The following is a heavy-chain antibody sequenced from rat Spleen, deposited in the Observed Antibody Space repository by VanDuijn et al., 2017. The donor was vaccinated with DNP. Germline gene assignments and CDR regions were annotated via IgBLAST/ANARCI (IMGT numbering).Heavy chain of an antibody. J-gene: IGHJ2*01. CDR1: GFIFSDYA. V-gene: IGHV5-17*01. Sequence: EVQLVESGGGLVQPGRSLKLSCAASGFIFSDYAMAWVRQVPKKGLEWVATISYDGSNTYYRDSVTGRFTISRDNTKNTLHLQMSKLGSEDTAIYYCARDGKLEYWGQGVMVTVSS. CDR3: ARDGKLEY. CDR2: ISYDGSNT. D-gene: IGHD4-2*01.